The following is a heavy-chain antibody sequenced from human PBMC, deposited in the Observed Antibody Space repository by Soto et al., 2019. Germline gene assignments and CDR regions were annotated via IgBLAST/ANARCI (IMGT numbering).Heavy chain of an antibody. Sequence: SETLSLTCSVSGGSIGTFYWSWIRQPPGKTLEWIGFVYSGGNTNYTNYTPSLKSRVTISVDRSKNQFSLKMKSVTAADTAVYFCGRLKGGNTVDSWGPGTLVTVSS. D-gene: IGHD2-15*01. J-gene: IGHJ4*02. CDR1: GGSIGTFY. CDR2: VYSGGNT. V-gene: IGHV4-59*01. CDR3: GRLKGGNTVDS.